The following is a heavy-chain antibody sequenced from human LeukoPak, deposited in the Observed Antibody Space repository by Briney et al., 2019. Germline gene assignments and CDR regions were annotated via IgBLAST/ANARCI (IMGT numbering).Heavy chain of an antibody. J-gene: IGHJ6*02. V-gene: IGHV3-33*01. D-gene: IGHD3-10*01. CDR1: GFTFSSYG. Sequence: PGGSLRLSCAASGFTFSSYGMHWVRQAPGKGLEWVAVIWYDGSNKYYADSVKGRFTISRDNSKNTLYLQMNSLRAEDTAVYYCARDSLYGSGLDGMDVWGQGTTVTVSS. CDR2: IWYDGSNK. CDR3: ARDSLYGSGLDGMDV.